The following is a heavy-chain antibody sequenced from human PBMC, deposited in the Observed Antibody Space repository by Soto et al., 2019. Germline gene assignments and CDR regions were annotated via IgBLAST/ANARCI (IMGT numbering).Heavy chain of an antibody. Sequence: QVQMVQSGAELKRPGASVRVSCKASAYTFISYYVHWVRQAPGQGPEWMGMINPSRGSTDYAQKFQGRVTMTRDTSTTTVYMELSSLRSEDTAIYFCTRSVITTAGTDAFDLWGQGTLVTVSS. D-gene: IGHD6-13*01. CDR2: INPSRGST. CDR3: TRSVITTAGTDAFDL. J-gene: IGHJ3*01. V-gene: IGHV1-46*03. CDR1: AYTFISYY.